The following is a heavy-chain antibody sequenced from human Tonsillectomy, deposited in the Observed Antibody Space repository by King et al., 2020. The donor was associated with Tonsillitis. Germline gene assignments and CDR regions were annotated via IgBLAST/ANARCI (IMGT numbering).Heavy chain of an antibody. CDR1: GGSISSSSYY. V-gene: IGHV4-39*01. D-gene: IGHD5-18*01. J-gene: IGHJ6*02. CDR2: IYYSGST. Sequence: HLQLQESGPGLVKPSETLSLTCTVSGGSISSSSYYWGWIRQPPGKGLGWIGSIYYSGSTYYNSSLKSRVTISVDTSKNQFSLKLSSVTAADTAVYYCARHRNDRDMVSYYYYGMDVWGQGTTVTVSS. CDR3: ARHRNDRDMVSYYYYGMDV.